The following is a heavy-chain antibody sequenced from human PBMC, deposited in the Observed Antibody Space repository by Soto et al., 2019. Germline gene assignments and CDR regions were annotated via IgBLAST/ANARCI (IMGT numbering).Heavy chain of an antibody. D-gene: IGHD3-10*01. CDR3: ARGSLWFGELLYLDY. Sequence: WETLSLTCAVYGGSFSGYYWSWIRQPPGKGLEWIGEINHSGSTNYNPSLKSLVTISVDTSKNRFSLKLSSVTAADTAVYYCARGSLWFGELLYLDYWGQGTLVTVSS. J-gene: IGHJ4*02. CDR2: INHSGST. V-gene: IGHV4-34*01. CDR1: GGSFSGYY.